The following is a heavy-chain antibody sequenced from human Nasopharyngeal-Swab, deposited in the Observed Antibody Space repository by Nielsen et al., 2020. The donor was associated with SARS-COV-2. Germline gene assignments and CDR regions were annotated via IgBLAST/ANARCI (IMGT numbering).Heavy chain of an antibody. Sequence: WIRQAPGKGLEWVAVIWYDGSNKYYADSVKGRFTISRDNSKNTLYLQMNSLRAEDTAVYYCARGRTGLAFDYWGQGTLVTVSS. V-gene: IGHV3-33*01. J-gene: IGHJ4*02. CDR2: IWYDGSNK. CDR3: ARGRTGLAFDY. D-gene: IGHD3/OR15-3a*01.